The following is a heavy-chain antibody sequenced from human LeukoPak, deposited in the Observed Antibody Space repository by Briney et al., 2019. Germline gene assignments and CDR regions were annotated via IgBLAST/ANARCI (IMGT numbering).Heavy chain of an antibody. D-gene: IGHD3-22*01. Sequence: ASVKVSCKASGYTFTSYYMHWVRQAPGQGLEWMGIINPSGGSTSYAQKFQGRVNMTRDTSTSTVYMELSSLRSKDTAVYYCARAQHNYYDSSGYYGFDYWGQGTLVTVSS. CDR1: GYTFTSYY. CDR3: ARAQHNYYDSSGYYGFDY. V-gene: IGHV1-46*01. J-gene: IGHJ4*02. CDR2: INPSGGST.